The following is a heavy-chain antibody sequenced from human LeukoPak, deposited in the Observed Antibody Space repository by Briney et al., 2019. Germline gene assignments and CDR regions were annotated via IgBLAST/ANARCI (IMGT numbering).Heavy chain of an antibody. D-gene: IGHD2-2*01. Sequence: GGSLRLSCAASGFTFSSYEMNWVRQAPGKGLEWVSYISSSGSTIYYADSVKGRFTISRDNAKNSLYLQMNSLRAEDTAVYYCARGFCSSTSRYGSALGMDVWGKGTTVTVSS. V-gene: IGHV3-48*03. CDR1: GFTFSSYE. CDR2: ISSSGSTI. J-gene: IGHJ6*04. CDR3: ARGFCSSTSRYGSALGMDV.